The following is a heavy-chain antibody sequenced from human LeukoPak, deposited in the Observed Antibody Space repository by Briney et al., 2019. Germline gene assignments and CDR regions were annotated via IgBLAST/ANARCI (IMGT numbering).Heavy chain of an antibody. Sequence: ASVKVSCKASGYTFTSYAITWVRQAPGQGLEWMGWISAYNGNTNYAQKLQGRVTMTTNTSTSTAYMELRSLRSDDTAMYYCARGPTPLPYYFDYWGQGTLVTVSS. V-gene: IGHV1-18*01. CDR1: GYTFTSYA. D-gene: IGHD4-17*01. CDR2: ISAYNGNT. CDR3: ARGPTPLPYYFDY. J-gene: IGHJ4*02.